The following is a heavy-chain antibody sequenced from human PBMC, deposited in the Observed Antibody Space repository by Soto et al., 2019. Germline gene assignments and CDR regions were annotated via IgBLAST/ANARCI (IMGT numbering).Heavy chain of an antibody. J-gene: IGHJ6*02. CDR3: ARDGAIAAAANSYYYTMDV. CDR1: GDSITNHY. Sequence: SETLSLTCTVSGDSITNHYWSWIRQPPGKGLEWIGYIYYSGITNYNPSLKSRITISVDASKNQFSLKLNSVTAADTAIYYCARDGAIAAAANSYYYTMDVWGQGTTVTVSS. D-gene: IGHD6-13*01. V-gene: IGHV4-59*11. CDR2: IYYSGIT.